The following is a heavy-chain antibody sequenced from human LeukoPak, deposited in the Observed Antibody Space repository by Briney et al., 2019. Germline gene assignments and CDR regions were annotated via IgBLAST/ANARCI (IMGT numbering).Heavy chain of an antibody. J-gene: IGHJ5*02. CDR1: GFTFSSYA. Sequence: GGSLRLSCAASGFTFSSYAMSWVRQAPGKGLEWVSAISGSGGSTYYADSVKGRFTISRDNSKNTLYLQMNSLRAEDTAVYYCAKGALTYYDILGGFDPWGQGTLVTVSS. CDR3: AKGALTYYDILGGFDP. CDR2: ISGSGGST. D-gene: IGHD3-9*01. V-gene: IGHV3-23*01.